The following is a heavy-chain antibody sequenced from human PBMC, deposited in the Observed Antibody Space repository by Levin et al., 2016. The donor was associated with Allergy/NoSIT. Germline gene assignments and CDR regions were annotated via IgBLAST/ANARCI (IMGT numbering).Heavy chain of an antibody. D-gene: IGHD3-22*01. CDR3: ARVGAYYYDSSGYCSSTSCYRGWFDP. V-gene: IGHV1-18*01. Sequence: WVRQAPGQGLEWMGWISAYNGNTNYAQKLQGRVTMTTDTSTSTAYMELRSLRSDDTAVYYCARVGAYYYDSSGYCSSTSCYRGWFDPWGQGTLVTVSS. J-gene: IGHJ5*02. CDR2: ISAYNGNT.